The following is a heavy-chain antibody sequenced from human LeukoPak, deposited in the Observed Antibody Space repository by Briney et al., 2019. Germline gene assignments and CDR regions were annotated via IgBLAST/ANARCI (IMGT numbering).Heavy chain of an antibody. J-gene: IGHJ6*02. CDR1: GFTFTSYN. CDR2: ISRSNDNI. Sequence: GSLRLSCEVSGFTFTSYNMNWVRQAPGKGLEWVSSISRSNDNIYYAESVKGRFTISRDNAKKSLFLQMHSLRVEDTAVYYCARGHGNYGGTSDTWYYYGLDVWGQGTTVIVSS. V-gene: IGHV3-21*01. CDR3: ARGHGNYGGTSDTWYYYGLDV. D-gene: IGHD4-23*01.